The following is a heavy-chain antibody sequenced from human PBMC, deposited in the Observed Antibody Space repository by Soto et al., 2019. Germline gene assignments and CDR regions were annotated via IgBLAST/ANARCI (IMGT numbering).Heavy chain of an antibody. J-gene: IGHJ4*02. Sequence: QVQLEQWGAGLLKPSETLSLTCAVYGGSFSGHYWSWIRQPPGKGLEWIGEINHSGSANYNPSLKGRVTISVDTSKNPFSLKLSSVTAADTAVYYCARVDDYWGQGTLVTVSS. CDR3: ARVDDY. CDR2: INHSGSA. CDR1: GGSFSGHY. D-gene: IGHD2-15*01. V-gene: IGHV4-34*02.